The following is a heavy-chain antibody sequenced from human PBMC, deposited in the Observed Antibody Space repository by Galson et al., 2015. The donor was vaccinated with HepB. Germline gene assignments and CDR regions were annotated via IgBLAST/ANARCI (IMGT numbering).Heavy chain of an antibody. V-gene: IGHV3-9*01. CDR2: INWDGVLI. J-gene: IGHJ4*02. Sequence: SLRLSCAASGFTFDDYAIHWVRRVPGKGLEWVSGINWDGVLINYPDSVNGRFTVSRDNVKNCLYLQMNDLRPEDTALYFCARAPKGWGPSDYWGQGTLVTVSS. D-gene: IGHD3-16*01. CDR3: ARAPKGWGPSDY. CDR1: GFTFDDYA.